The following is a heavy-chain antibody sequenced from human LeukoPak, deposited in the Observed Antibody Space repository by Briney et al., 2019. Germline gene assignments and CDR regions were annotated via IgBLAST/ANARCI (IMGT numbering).Heavy chain of an antibody. CDR3: ARPDDGAFDF. V-gene: IGHV4-38-2*02. CDR2: AYHSGST. D-gene: IGHD5-24*01. CDR1: SYSISSHYY. J-gene: IGHJ3*01. Sequence: PSETLSLTCTVSSYSISSHYYWGWIRQPPGKGLEWIGSAYHSGSTYYNPSLKSRVTISLDTSKNQFSLKLSSVTAADTAVYYCARPDDGAFDFWGQGTMVTVST.